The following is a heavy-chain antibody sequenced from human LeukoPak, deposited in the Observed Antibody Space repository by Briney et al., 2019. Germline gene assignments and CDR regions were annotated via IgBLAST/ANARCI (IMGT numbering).Heavy chain of an antibody. D-gene: IGHD4-23*01. CDR2: IYNGGNT. CDR1: GFTVSSNY. Sequence: GGSLRLSCTASGFTVSSNYMSWVRRAPGKGLQGGSVIYNGGNTYYAASVKGRFTISRHNSENTLYLQMNSLRAEDSAVYYCARGHYGGNSALDYWGQGTLVTVSS. V-gene: IGHV3-53*04. J-gene: IGHJ4*02. CDR3: ARGHYGGNSALDY.